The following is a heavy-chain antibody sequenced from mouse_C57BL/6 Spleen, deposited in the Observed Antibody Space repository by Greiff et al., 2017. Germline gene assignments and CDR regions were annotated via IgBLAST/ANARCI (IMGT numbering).Heavy chain of an antibody. CDR3: AREDDGSMDY. D-gene: IGHD2-3*01. V-gene: IGHV1-52*01. Sequence: VQLQQPGAELVRPGSSVKLSCKASGYTFTSYWMHWVKQRPIQGLEWIGNIDPSGSETHYNQKFKDKATLAVDQSSSTAYMQLSSLTSEDSAVYYCAREDDGSMDYWGQGTSVTVSS. J-gene: IGHJ4*01. CDR2: IDPSGSET. CDR1: GYTFTSYW.